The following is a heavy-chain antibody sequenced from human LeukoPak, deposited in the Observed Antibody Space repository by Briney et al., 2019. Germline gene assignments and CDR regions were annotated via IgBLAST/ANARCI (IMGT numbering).Heavy chain of an antibody. Sequence: GGSLRLSCAASGFTFSRYSMTWVRQAPGKGLEWVSAISGSGGSTYYADSVKGRFTISRDNAKNSLFLQMNSLRAEDTAVYYCAKEGDSSSWYDLYDYWGQGTLVTVSS. CDR2: ISGSGGST. V-gene: IGHV3-23*01. J-gene: IGHJ4*02. CDR3: AKEGDSSSWYDLYDY. CDR1: GFTFSRYS. D-gene: IGHD6-13*01.